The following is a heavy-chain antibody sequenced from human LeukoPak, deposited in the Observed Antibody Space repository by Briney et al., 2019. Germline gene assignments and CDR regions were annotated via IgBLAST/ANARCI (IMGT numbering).Heavy chain of an antibody. CDR3: ARVTRLYGAFDI. Sequence: GGSLRLSCAASGLTFSSYAIHWVRQAPGKGLEYVSGISSNGGTTFYADSVKGRFTISRDNSNNTLYLQMGSLRAEDMAVYYCARVTRLYGAFDIWGQGTMVTVSS. CDR1: GLTFSSYA. V-gene: IGHV3-64*02. CDR2: ISSNGGTT. J-gene: IGHJ3*02. D-gene: IGHD3-10*01.